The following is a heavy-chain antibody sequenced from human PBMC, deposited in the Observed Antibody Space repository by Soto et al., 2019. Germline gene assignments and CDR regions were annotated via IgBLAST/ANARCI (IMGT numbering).Heavy chain of an antibody. Sequence: EVQLVESGGGLVKPGGSLRLSCAAYGFTFSNAWMSWVRQAPGPGLEWVGRIKSKTDGGTTDYAAPVKGRFTISRDDSKNTLYLQMTSLKPEDTAVYYCTTKSAAGTNYYYVMDVCGQGTTVTVSS. CDR1: GFTFSNAW. J-gene: IGHJ6*02. D-gene: IGHD6-13*01. V-gene: IGHV3-15*01. CDR2: IKSKTDGGTT. CDR3: TTKSAAGTNYYYVMDV.